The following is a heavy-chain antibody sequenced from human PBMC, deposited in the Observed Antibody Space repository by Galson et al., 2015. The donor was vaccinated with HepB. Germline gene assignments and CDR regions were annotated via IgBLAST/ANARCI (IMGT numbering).Heavy chain of an antibody. CDR2: LSPSGVNT. D-gene: IGHD2-15*01. V-gene: IGHV3-23*01. CDR1: GFTFSIYS. Sequence: SLRLSCAASGFTFSIYSMIWVRQDPGRGLDWVSALSPSGVNTYYADSVKGRFTISRDNSKNTLFLQMNSLRVEDTAVYYCAKGETKWSGGTYYVDYWGQGTLVTVSS. CDR3: AKGETKWSGGTYYVDY. J-gene: IGHJ4*02.